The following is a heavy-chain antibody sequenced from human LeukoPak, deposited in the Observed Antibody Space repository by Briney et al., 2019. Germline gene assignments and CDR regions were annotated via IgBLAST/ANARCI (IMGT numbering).Heavy chain of an antibody. Sequence: SLRLSCAASGFTFDDYAMHWVRQAPGKGLEWVSGISWNSGSIGYADSVKGRFTISRDNAKNSLYLQVNSLRAEDTAVYYCARVLRTVPQRGAFDIWGQGTMVTVSS. CDR3: ARVLRTVPQRGAFDI. CDR1: GFTFDDYA. V-gene: IGHV3-9*01. CDR2: ISWNSGSI. J-gene: IGHJ3*02. D-gene: IGHD4-17*01.